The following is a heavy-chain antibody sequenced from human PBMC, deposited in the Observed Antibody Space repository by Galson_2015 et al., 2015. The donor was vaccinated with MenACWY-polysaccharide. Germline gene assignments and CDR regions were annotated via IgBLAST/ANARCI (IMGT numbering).Heavy chain of an antibody. J-gene: IGHJ4*02. Sequence: SVKVCCKSYGYIFTNFGISWGRQAPGQGLEWLGWINGNKGHTNKPQKLQGRVTTTADTSTSTVYRAFGNRRSDDTAVYYCARDAVDYSISSSFTLFYFDHWGQGTPVTVSS. CDR2: INGNKGHT. CDR3: ARDAVDYSISSSFTLFYFDH. V-gene: IGHV1-18*01. D-gene: IGHD2-2*02. CDR1: GYIFTNFG.